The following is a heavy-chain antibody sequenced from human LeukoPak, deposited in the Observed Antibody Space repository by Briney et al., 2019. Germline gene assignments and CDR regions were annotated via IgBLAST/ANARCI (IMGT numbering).Heavy chain of an antibody. CDR2: IIPIFGTT. J-gene: IGHJ6*02. Sequence: SVKVSCKASGGTFSSYAISWVRQAPGQPLEWMGGIIPIFGTTNYAQKFQGRVTITADESTSTAYMESNSLTSEDTAVFYCARTGAMAAAGVPVYYYGMNVWGQGTTITVSS. CDR1: GGTFSSYA. D-gene: IGHD6-13*01. V-gene: IGHV1-69*01. CDR3: ARTGAMAAAGVPVYYYGMNV.